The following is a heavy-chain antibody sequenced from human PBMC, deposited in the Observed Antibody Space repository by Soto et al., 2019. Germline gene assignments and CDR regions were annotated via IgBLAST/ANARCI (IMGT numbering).Heavy chain of an antibody. V-gene: IGHV3-74*01. Sequence: GGSLRLSCATSGFTFSRCDMNWVRQAPGRGLEWVSRINGDGSSTSYADSVKGRFTISRDNAKDTVYLQMNSLRAEDTAVYSCARGNRGYGNFDYFDYWGLGTLVTVSS. CDR2: INGDGSST. D-gene: IGHD5-12*01. CDR3: ARGNRGYGNFDYFDY. J-gene: IGHJ4*02. CDR1: GFTFSRCD.